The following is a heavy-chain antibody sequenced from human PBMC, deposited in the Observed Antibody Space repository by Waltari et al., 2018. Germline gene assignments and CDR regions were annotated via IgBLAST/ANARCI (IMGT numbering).Heavy chain of an antibody. V-gene: IGHV1-8*03. CDR1: GYTFTSYT. J-gene: IGHJ4*02. D-gene: IGHD2-15*01. CDR2: MNPNSGNT. Sequence: VQLVQPGSEVKKPGASVTVSCTASGYTFTSYTINWLRQATRQGLEWMGWMNPNSGNTGYAQKFQGRFTITRNTSISTAYMELSSLRSEDTAVYYCLIGSDYWGQGTLVTVSS. CDR3: LIGSDY.